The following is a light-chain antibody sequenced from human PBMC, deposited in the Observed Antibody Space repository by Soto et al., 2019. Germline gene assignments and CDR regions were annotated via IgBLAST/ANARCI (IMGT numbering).Light chain of an antibody. CDR1: STDFVTYNR. CDR3: SLYTRENTYV. Sequence: QPALTQPPSVSGSPGQSVTISCTGTSTDFVTYNRVSWYQQPPGTAPKLIVYEASNRPSGVPDRFSGSKSGNTASLTISGLQAADEADYYCSLYTRENTYVFGTGT. V-gene: IGLV2-18*01. CDR2: EAS. J-gene: IGLJ1*01.